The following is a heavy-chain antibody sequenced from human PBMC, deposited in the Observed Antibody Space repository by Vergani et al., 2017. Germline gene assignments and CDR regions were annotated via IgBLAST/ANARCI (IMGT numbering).Heavy chain of an antibody. D-gene: IGHD2-15*01. CDR3: AKAKRYCSGGSCGELDY. J-gene: IGHJ4*02. Sequence: EVQLVESGGVVVQPGGSLRLSCAASGFTLDDYTMHWVRQAPGKGLEWVSLISWDGGSTYYADSVKGRFTISRDNSKNSLYLQMNSLRTEDTALYYCAKAKRYCSGGSCGELDYWGQGTLVTVSS. CDR1: GFTLDDYT. CDR2: ISWDGGST. V-gene: IGHV3-43*01.